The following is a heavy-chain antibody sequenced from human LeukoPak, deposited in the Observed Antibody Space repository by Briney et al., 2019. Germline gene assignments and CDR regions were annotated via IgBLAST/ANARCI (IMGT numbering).Heavy chain of an antibody. Sequence: SETLSLTCTVSGGSISSSSYYWGWIRQPPGKGLEWIGSIYYSGSTYYNPSLKSRVTISVDTSKNQFSLKLSSVTAADTAVYYCARGQWLVQSYYFDYWGQGTLVTVSS. J-gene: IGHJ4*02. V-gene: IGHV4-39*07. CDR1: GGSISSSSYY. CDR3: ARGQWLVQSYYFDY. D-gene: IGHD6-19*01. CDR2: IYYSGST.